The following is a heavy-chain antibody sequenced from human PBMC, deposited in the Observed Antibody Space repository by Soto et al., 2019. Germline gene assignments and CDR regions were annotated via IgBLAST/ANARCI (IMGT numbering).Heavy chain of an antibody. CDR3: ARAEEVTASYYYGMDV. V-gene: IGHV4-30-4*01. CDR1: GGSISSGDYY. CDR2: IYYSGST. J-gene: IGHJ6*02. D-gene: IGHD2-21*02. Sequence: KTSETLSLTCTVSGGSISSGDYYWSWIRQPPGKGLEWIGYIYYSGSTYYNPSLKSRVTISVDTSKNQFSLKLSSVTAADTAVYYCARAEEVTASYYYGMDVWGQGTTVTVSS.